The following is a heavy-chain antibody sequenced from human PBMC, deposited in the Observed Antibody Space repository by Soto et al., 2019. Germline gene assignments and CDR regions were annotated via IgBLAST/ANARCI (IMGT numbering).Heavy chain of an antibody. D-gene: IGHD6-6*01. CDR3: AKDGGGGSSSSTEGSGPPHRAFDI. J-gene: IGHJ3*02. CDR1: GFTFSSYA. V-gene: IGHV3-23*01. CDR2: ISGSGGST. Sequence: GGSLRLSCAASGFTFSSYAMSWVRQAPGKGLEWVSAISGSGGSTYYADSVKGRFTISRDNSKNTLYLQMNSLRAEDTAVYYCAKDGGGGSSSSTEGSGPPHRAFDIWGQGTMVTVSS.